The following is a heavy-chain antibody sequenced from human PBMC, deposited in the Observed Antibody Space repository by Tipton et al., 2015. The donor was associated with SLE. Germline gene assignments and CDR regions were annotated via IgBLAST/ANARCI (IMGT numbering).Heavy chain of an antibody. CDR2: IYYSGNT. J-gene: IGHJ3*02. CDR1: GASISSYY. V-gene: IGHV4-59*12. D-gene: IGHD5-24*01. CDR3: ATSAQRWLQLRAFDI. Sequence: TLSLTCTVSGASISSYYWSWIRQPPGKGLEWIGYIYYSGNTNYNPSLKNRVTISVDTSKKQFSLKLSSVTAADTAVYYCATSAQRWLQLRAFDIWGQGTMVTVSP.